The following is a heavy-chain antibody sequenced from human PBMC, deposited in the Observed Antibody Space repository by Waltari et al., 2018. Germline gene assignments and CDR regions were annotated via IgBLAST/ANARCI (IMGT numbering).Heavy chain of an antibody. J-gene: IGHJ5*02. CDR2: IGVSGGGT. V-gene: IGHV3-23*01. Sequence: EVQLLESGGGLVQPGGSLRLSCAASGFTLSSYAMSWVRQAPGKGLQWVSAIGVSGGGTYYADSVKGRFTISRDNSKNTLYLQMNSLRAEDTAVYYCAKGMTPSWFDPWGQGTLVTVSS. CDR1: GFTLSSYA. CDR3: AKGMTPSWFDP.